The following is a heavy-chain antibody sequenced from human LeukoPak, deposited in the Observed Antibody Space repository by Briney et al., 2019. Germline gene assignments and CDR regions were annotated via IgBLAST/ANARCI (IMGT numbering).Heavy chain of an antibody. CDR1: GFTFSSYS. D-gene: IGHD2-2*01. Sequence: PGGSLRLSCAASGFTFSSYSMNWVRQAPGKGLEWVSSISSSSSNIYYADSVKGRFTISRDNAKNSLYLQMNSLRAEDTAVYYCARVGGDIVVVPGAPDYWGQGTLVTVSS. CDR2: ISSSSSNI. CDR3: ARVGGDIVVVPGAPDY. J-gene: IGHJ4*02. V-gene: IGHV3-21*01.